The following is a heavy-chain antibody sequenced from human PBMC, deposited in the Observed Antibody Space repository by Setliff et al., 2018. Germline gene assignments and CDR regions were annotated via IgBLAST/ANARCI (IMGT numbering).Heavy chain of an antibody. J-gene: IGHJ4*02. CDR3: AGGRRYDYGWDFDY. Sequence: PSETLSLTCTVSGGSISSGDYYWSWTRQPPGKGLEWIGYIYSSGSTYYNPSLKSRVPISLDTSKNQFSPKLTSVTAADTAVYYCAGGRRYDYGWDFDYWGQGTLVTVSS. CDR1: GGSISSGDYY. D-gene: IGHD4-17*01. V-gene: IGHV4-30-4*08. CDR2: IYSSGST.